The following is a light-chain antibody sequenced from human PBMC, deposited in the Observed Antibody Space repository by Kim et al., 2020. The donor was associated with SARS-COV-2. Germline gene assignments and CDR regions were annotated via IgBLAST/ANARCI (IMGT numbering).Light chain of an antibody. CDR1: QGISSA. CDR3: QQFNSYLFT. V-gene: IGKV1-13*02. CDR2: DAS. Sequence: AAVADRVTITCRASQGISSALAWYQQKPGKAPKLLIYDASSLESGVPSRFSGSGSGTDFTLTISSLQPEDFATYYCQQFNSYLFTFGPGTKVDIK. J-gene: IGKJ3*01.